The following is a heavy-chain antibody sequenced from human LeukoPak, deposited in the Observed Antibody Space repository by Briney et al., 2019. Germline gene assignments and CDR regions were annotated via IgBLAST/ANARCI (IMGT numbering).Heavy chain of an antibody. CDR3: ARGPFSYGPVLAPKWRNFDY. CDR2: INHSGST. V-gene: IGHV4-34*01. Sequence: PSETLSLTCAVYGGSFSGYYWSWIRQPPGKGLEWIGEINHSGSTNYNPSLKSRVTISVDTSKNQFSLKLSSVTAADTAVYYCARGPFSYGPVLAPKWRNFDYWGQGTLVTVSS. D-gene: IGHD3-10*01. J-gene: IGHJ4*02. CDR1: GGSFSGYY.